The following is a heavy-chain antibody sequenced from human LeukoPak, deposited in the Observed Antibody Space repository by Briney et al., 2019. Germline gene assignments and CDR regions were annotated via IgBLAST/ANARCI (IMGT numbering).Heavy chain of an antibody. CDR2: INSDGSST. D-gene: IGHD3-10*01. Sequence: GGSLRLSCAASGFTFSSYWMHWVRQAPGKGLVWVSRINSDGSSTSYADSVKGRFTISRDNAKNTLYLQMNSLRAEDTAVYYCARAYYYGSGSYYNPPGYWGQGTLVTVSS. CDR1: GFTFSSYW. CDR3: ARAYYYGSGSYYNPPGY. J-gene: IGHJ4*02. V-gene: IGHV3-74*01.